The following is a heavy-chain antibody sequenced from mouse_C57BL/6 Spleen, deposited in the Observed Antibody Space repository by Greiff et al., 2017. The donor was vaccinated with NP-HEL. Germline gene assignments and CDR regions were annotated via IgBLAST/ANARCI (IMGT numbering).Heavy chain of an antibody. V-gene: IGHV14-1*01. D-gene: IGHD1-1*01. CDR2: IDPEDGDT. J-gene: IGHJ1*03. CDR3: TTLKQHYYGSSPYFDV. Sequence: EVQLQQSGAELVRPGASVKLSCTASGFNIKDYYMHWVKQRPEQGLEWIGRIDPEDGDTEYAPKFPGKATMTADTSSNTAYLQLSSLTSEDTAVYYCTTLKQHYYGSSPYFDVWGTGTTVTVSS. CDR1: GFNIKDYY.